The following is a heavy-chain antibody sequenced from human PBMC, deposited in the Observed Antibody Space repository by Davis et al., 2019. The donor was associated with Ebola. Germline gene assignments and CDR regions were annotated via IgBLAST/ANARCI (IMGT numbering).Heavy chain of an antibody. Sequence: GGSLRLSCAASGFTFSTYAMHWVRQAPGKGLEWVAVISYDGSNKYYADSMKGRFTISRNNSKNTLYLQMNSLRAEDTAVYYCARVSWFGELLFTYPDYWGQGTLVTVSS. D-gene: IGHD3-10*01. CDR1: GFTFSTYA. CDR2: ISYDGSNK. CDR3: ARVSWFGELLFTYPDY. J-gene: IGHJ4*02. V-gene: IGHV3-30*04.